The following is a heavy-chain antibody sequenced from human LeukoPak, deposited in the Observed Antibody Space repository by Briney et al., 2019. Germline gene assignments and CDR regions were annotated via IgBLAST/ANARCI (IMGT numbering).Heavy chain of an antibody. Sequence: GRSLRLSCAASGFTFTKYWMTWVRQAPGKGLEWVGNIKQDGGDKNYMDSVKGRFTISRDNTKNSVYLQMSSLRAEDTAVYYCAREVWGPEYWGQGTLVTVSS. CDR1: GFTFTKYW. J-gene: IGHJ4*02. CDR3: AREVWGPEY. V-gene: IGHV3-7*01. D-gene: IGHD1-14*01. CDR2: IKQDGGDK.